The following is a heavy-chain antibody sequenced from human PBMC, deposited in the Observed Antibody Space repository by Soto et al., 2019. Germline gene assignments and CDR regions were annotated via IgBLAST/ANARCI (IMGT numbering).Heavy chain of an antibody. CDR3: ARGLSHSSYYEFCRGQQEGAGVDY. CDR1: GYTFTSYD. D-gene: IGHD3-3*01. J-gene: IGHJ4*02. CDR2: MNPKSGNT. V-gene: IGHV1-8*01. Sequence: QVQLVQSGAEVEKPGATVKVSCKASGYTFTSYDINWVRQATGQGLEWMGGMNPKSGNTGYAQKFQGRVTMTRNTSISTAYMELSSVRSEDTDVYYCARGLSHSSYYEFCRGQQEGAGVDYWGQGTLVTVSS.